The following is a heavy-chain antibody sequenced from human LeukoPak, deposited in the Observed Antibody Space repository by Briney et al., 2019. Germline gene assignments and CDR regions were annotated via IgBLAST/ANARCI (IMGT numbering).Heavy chain of an antibody. CDR3: AKGWFGELLRSDY. CDR2: ISSSGSTI. J-gene: IGHJ4*02. V-gene: IGHV3-11*04. Sequence: GGSLRLSCAASGFTFSDYYMSWIRQAPGKGLEWVSYISSSGSTIYYADSVKGRFTISGDNAKNSLYLQMNSLRAEDTAVYYCAKGWFGELLRSDYWGQGTLVTVSS. CDR1: GFTFSDYY. D-gene: IGHD3-10*01.